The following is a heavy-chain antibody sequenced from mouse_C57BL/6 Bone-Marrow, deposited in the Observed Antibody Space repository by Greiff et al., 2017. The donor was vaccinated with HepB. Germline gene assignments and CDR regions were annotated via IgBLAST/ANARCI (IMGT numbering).Heavy chain of an antibody. J-gene: IGHJ4*01. D-gene: IGHD2-1*01. V-gene: IGHV1-64*01. CDR2: IHPNSGST. CDR3: AMGGNLEYYAMDY. Sequence: QVQLQQPGAELVKPGASVKLSCKASGYTFTSYWMHWVKQRPGQGLEWIGMIHPNSGSTNYNEKFKSKATLTVDKSSSTAYMQLRSLTSEDSAVYYCAMGGNLEYYAMDYWGQGTSVTVSS. CDR1: GYTFTSYW.